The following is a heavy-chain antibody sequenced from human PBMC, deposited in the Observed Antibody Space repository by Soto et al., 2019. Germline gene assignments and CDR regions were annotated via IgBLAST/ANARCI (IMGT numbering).Heavy chain of an antibody. CDR3: VRNYYDSSGDYGLSDY. V-gene: IGHV3-64D*06. J-gene: IGHJ4*02. CDR1: GFTFISYA. CDR2: IRSDGGSA. Sequence: SLRLSCSASGFTFISYAMHWVRQAPGKGLEYVSAIRSDGGSAYYADSVKGRFTISRDNSKNTLYLQMSSLRAEDTAVYYCVRNYYDSSGDYGLSDYWGKGTLVTVSP. D-gene: IGHD3-22*01.